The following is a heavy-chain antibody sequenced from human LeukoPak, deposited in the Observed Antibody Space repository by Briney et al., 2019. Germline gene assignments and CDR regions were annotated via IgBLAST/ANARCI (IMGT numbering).Heavy chain of an antibody. CDR1: GYTFTGYY. V-gene: IGHV1-2*02. Sequence: ASVKVSCKASGYTFTGYYMHWVRQAPGQGLEWMGWINPNSIGTNYAQKFQGRVTMTRDTSISTAYMELSRLRSDDTAVYYCATPRSDYYDSSGYYYGPASTFDYWGQGTLVTVSS. CDR2: INPNSIGT. CDR3: ATPRSDYYDSSGYYYGPASTFDY. D-gene: IGHD3-22*01. J-gene: IGHJ4*02.